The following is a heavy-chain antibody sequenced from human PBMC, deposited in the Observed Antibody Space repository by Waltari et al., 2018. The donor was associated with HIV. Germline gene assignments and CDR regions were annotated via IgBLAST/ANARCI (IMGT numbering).Heavy chain of an antibody. J-gene: IGHJ6*02. CDR3: VKDVLVTFYGVYYSGLDV. V-gene: IGHV3-74*01. CDR2: IDNEGAVR. D-gene: IGHD2-21*02. CDR1: GFVFGSHW. Sequence: VESGGTPVEPGGSLRLSCKASGFVFGSHWLHWVRKSPGTGLVLVEQIDNEGAVRKYADSVRGRFTISRDNAKNTLFLDMKSLRVEDSGIYYCVKDVLVTFYGVYYSGLDVWGQGTTVTV.